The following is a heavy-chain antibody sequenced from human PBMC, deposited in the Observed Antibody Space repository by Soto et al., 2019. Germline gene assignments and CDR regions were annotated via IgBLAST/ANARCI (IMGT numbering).Heavy chain of an antibody. Sequence: ASVKVSCKASGYTFTGYYMHWVRQAPRQGLEWIGWINPNSGGTNYAQKFQGWVTMTRDTSIDTAYMELSRLKSDDTAVYYCARAHCSSTSCYPSQDALDIWGQGTMVTVSS. CDR2: INPNSGGT. J-gene: IGHJ3*02. V-gene: IGHV1-2*04. CDR1: GYTFTGYY. CDR3: ARAHCSSTSCYPSQDALDI. D-gene: IGHD2-2*01.